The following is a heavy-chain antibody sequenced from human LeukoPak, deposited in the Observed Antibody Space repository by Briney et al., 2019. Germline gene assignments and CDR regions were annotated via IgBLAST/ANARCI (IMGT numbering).Heavy chain of an antibody. V-gene: IGHV1-69*13. Sequence: ASVTVSCKASGGTFSSYAISWVRQAPGQGLEWMGGIIPIFGTANYAQKFQGRVTITADESTSTAYMELSSLRSEDTAVYYCARDWEDGDYLVRAFDIWGQGTMVTVSS. D-gene: IGHD4-17*01. CDR3: ARDWEDGDYLVRAFDI. CDR1: GGTFSSYA. J-gene: IGHJ3*02. CDR2: IIPIFGTA.